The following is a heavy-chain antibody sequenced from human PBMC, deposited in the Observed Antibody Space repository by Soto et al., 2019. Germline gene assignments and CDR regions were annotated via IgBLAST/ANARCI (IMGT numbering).Heavy chain of an antibody. CDR2: INAGNGNT. CDR3: ASGYYYDSSGYYPLDY. Sequence: ASVKVSCKASGYTFTSYAMHWVRQAPGQRLEWMGWINAGNGNTKYSQKFQGRVTITRDTSASTAYMELSSLRSEDTAVYYCASGYYYDSSGYYPLDYWGQGTLVTVSS. V-gene: IGHV1-3*01. D-gene: IGHD3-22*01. J-gene: IGHJ4*02. CDR1: GYTFTSYA.